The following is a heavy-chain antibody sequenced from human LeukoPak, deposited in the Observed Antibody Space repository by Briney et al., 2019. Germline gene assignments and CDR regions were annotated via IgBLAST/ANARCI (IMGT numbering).Heavy chain of an antibody. V-gene: IGHV3-9*01. CDR3: AKSGDLGSFYTHFCDY. Sequence: GGSLRLSCAASVFTFGNYAIHWVRQVPGKGLEWVSGISWNSDTTGYADSVKGRFTISRDNAKNSVYLQMNSLRPEDTAFYYCAKSGDLGSFYTHFCDYWGQGILVTVSS. J-gene: IGHJ4*02. CDR2: ISWNSDTT. CDR1: VFTFGNYA. D-gene: IGHD3-10*01.